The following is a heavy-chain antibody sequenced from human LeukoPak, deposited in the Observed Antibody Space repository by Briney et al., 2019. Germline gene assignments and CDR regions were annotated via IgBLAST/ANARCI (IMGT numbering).Heavy chain of an antibody. V-gene: IGHV3-7*01. CDR1: GFMFSSYW. J-gene: IGHJ4*02. Sequence: GGSLRLSCAASGFMFSSYWMSWVRQAPGKGLEWVANIKQDGSEKYYVDSVKGRFTLSRDNAKSSLYLQMNSLRAEDTAIYYRARLLSGWYLADYWGQGTLVTVSS. CDR3: ARLLSGWYLADY. CDR2: IKQDGSEK. D-gene: IGHD6-19*01.